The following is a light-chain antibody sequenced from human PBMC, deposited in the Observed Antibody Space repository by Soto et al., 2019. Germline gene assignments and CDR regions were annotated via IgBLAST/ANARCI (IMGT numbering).Light chain of an antibody. CDR1: SSDVGGYNY. CDR2: DVR. CDR3: SSYTSSSTRV. V-gene: IGLV2-14*01. J-gene: IGLJ2*01. Sequence: QSVLTQPASVSGSPGQSITISCTGTSSDVGGYNYVSWYQQHPGKAPKLMIYDVRNRPSGVSNRFSGSKSGNTASLTISGLQAEDEADYYCSSYTSSSTRVFGGGTKLTVL.